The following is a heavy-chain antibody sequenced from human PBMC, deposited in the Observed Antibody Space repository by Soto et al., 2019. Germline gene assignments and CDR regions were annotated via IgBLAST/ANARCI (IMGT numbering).Heavy chain of an antibody. V-gene: IGHV3-23*01. CDR3: AKENGYSSSWFEFDY. D-gene: IGHD6-13*01. Sequence: EVQLLESGGGLVQPGGSLRLSCAASGFTFSSYAMSWVRQAPGKGLEWVSAISGSGGSTYYADSVKGRFTIARDNPKNTLYLQMNSLRAEDTAVYYCAKENGYSSSWFEFDYWGQGTLVTVSS. J-gene: IGHJ4*02. CDR1: GFTFSSYA. CDR2: ISGSGGST.